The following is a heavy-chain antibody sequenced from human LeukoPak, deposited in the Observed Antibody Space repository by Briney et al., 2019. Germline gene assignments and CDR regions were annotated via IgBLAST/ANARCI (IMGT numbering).Heavy chain of an antibody. CDR3: ATADVLTGSLYDH. Sequence: GESLRISCKASGYSFTSYWISWVHQMPGKGLEWVGRIDPSDSYTNYSPSFQGHVTISADKSISTAYLQWSSLKASDTAMYYCATADVLTGSLYDHWGQGTLVTVSS. CDR1: GYSFTSYW. V-gene: IGHV5-10-1*01. D-gene: IGHD3-9*01. J-gene: IGHJ5*02. CDR2: IDPSDSYT.